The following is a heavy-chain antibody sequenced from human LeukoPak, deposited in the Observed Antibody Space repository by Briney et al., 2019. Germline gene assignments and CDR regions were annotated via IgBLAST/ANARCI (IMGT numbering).Heavy chain of an antibody. CDR1: GGSISSYY. J-gene: IGHJ2*01. V-gene: IGHV4-59*01. CDR2: IYYSGST. Sequence: PETLSLTCIVSGGSISSYYWSWIRQPPGKGLEWIGYIYYSGSTNYNPSLKSRVTISVDTSKNQFSLKLSSVTAADTAVYYCARGFPTYYDFWSGYYKGGVTGYFDLWGRGTLVTVSS. D-gene: IGHD3-3*01. CDR3: ARGFPTYYDFWSGYYKGGVTGYFDL.